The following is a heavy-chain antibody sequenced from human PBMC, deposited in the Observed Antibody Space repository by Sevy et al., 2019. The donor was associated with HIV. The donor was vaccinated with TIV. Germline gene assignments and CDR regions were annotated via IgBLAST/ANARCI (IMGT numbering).Heavy chain of an antibody. CDR1: GFTFSSYG. D-gene: IGHD2-15*01. CDR3: ANPSPANYYYYYGMDV. CDR2: IRYDGSNK. Sequence: GGSLRLSCAASGFTFSSYGMHWVRQAPSKGLEWVAFIRYDGSNKYYADSVKGRFTISRDNSKNTLYLQMNSLRAEDTAVYYCANPSPANYYYYYGMDVWGQGTTVTVSS. J-gene: IGHJ6*02. V-gene: IGHV3-30*02.